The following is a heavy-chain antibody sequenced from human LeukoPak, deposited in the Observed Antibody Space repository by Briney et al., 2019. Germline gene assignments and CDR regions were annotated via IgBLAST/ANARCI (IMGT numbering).Heavy chain of an antibody. D-gene: IGHD6-6*01. CDR3: ARGGASIGGRGCFDY. CDR1: GFIVSSYH. Sequence: TGGSLRLSCAASGFIVSSYHMSWVRQARGKGLEWVSFIYSGGSTHYGDSGKGRFTISRDNSKNTLYFQMNSLRGEDTAVDYCARGGASIGGRGCFDYWGQGTLVTVSS. V-gene: IGHV3-53*01. J-gene: IGHJ4*02. CDR2: IYSGGST.